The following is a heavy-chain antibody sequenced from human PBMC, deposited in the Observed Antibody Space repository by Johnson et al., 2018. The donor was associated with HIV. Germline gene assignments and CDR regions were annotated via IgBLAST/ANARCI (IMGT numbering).Heavy chain of an antibody. CDR1: GFTLSNYA. J-gene: IGHJ3*02. Sequence: QVQLVESGGGVVQTGRSLRLSCAVSGFTLSNYAMHWVRQAPGKGLEWVAFISNDGSIKFSADSVKGRFTISKDNSKNTLYLQMNSLRAEDTAVYYCARAPYSSSWYRDAFDIWGQGTMVTVSS. CDR2: ISNDGSIK. CDR3: ARAPYSSSWYRDAFDI. D-gene: IGHD6-13*01. V-gene: IGHV3-30-3*01.